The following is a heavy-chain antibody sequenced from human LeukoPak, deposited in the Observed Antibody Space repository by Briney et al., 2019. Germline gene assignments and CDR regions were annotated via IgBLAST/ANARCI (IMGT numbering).Heavy chain of an antibody. CDR1: GFTFSSYG. CDR2: ISYDGSNK. Sequence: GGSLRLSCAASGFTFSSYGMHWVRQAPGKGLEWVAVISYDGSNKYYADSVKGRFTISRDNSKNTLYLQMNSLRAEDTAVYYCAKAKGEYSSSWNYYFDYWGQGTLVTVSS. J-gene: IGHJ4*02. D-gene: IGHD6-13*01. V-gene: IGHV3-30*18. CDR3: AKAKGEYSSSWNYYFDY.